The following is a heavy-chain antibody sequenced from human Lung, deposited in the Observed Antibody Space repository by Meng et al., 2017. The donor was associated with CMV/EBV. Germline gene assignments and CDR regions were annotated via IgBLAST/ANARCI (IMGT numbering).Heavy chain of an antibody. Sequence: ASVKVSCKTSGYAFVGYFIHWVRHAPGQGLEWMGRINPSTGDTRSAHRLQGRVTMTSETYGETAYVELASLTSDDTAIYYYARGLEIVLPTDDWGQGTLVTVSS. CDR3: ARGLEIVLPTDD. D-gene: IGHD3-16*02. J-gene: IGHJ4*02. CDR1: GYAFVGYF. V-gene: IGHV1-2*02. CDR2: INPSTGDT.